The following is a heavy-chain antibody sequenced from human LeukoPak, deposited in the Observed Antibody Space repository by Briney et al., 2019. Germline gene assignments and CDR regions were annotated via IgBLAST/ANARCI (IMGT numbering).Heavy chain of an antibody. Sequence: LRLSCAASGFTFTDYYMSWIRQAPGKGLEWIGYIYYSGGTNYNPSLKSRVTISVDTSKNQFSLKLTSVTAADTAVYYCARSSEGRYYYDSSGYSYYYYYMDVWGKGTTVTISS. CDR2: IYYSGGT. CDR1: GFTFTDYY. D-gene: IGHD3-22*01. J-gene: IGHJ6*03. V-gene: IGHV4-59*01. CDR3: ARSSEGRYYYDSSGYSYYYYYMDV.